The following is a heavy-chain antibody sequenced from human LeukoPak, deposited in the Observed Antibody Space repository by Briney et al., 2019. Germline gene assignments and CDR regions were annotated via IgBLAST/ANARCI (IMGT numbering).Heavy chain of an antibody. J-gene: IGHJ5*02. Sequence: SETLSLTCAVYGGSFSGYYWSWIRQPPGKGLEWIGEINHSESTNYNPSPKSRVTISVDTSKNQFSLRLSSVTAADTAVYYCAMVPNRFDPWGQGTLVTVSS. CDR1: GGSFSGYY. CDR3: AMVPNRFDP. V-gene: IGHV4-34*01. D-gene: IGHD2-2*01. CDR2: INHSEST.